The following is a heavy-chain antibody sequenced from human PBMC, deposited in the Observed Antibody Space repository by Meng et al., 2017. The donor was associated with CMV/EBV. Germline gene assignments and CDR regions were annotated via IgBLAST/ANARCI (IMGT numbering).Heavy chain of an antibody. D-gene: IGHD2-2*01. Sequence: SETLSLTCTVSGGSISSSSYYWGWIRQPPGKGLEWIGSIYYSGSTYYNPSLKSRVTISVDTSKNQFSLKLSSVTAADTAVYYCARQDIVVVPAALPNWFDPWGRGTLVTVSS. J-gene: IGHJ5*02. V-gene: IGHV4-39*01. CDR2: IYYSGST. CDR1: GGSISSSSYY. CDR3: ARQDIVVVPAALPNWFDP.